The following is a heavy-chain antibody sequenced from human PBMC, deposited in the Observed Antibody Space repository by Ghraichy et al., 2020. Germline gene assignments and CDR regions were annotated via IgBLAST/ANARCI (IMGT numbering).Heavy chain of an antibody. J-gene: IGHJ6*02. CDR1: GGSISSYY. CDR2: IYYSGST. Sequence: TLSLTCTVSGGSISSYYWSWIRQPPGKGLEWIGYIYYSGSTNYNPSLKSRVTISVDTSKNQFSLKLSSVTAADTVVYYCARLRVLGFGTVQSYYYGMDVWGQGTTVTVSS. D-gene: IGHD3-10*01. CDR3: ARLRVLGFGTVQSYYYGMDV. V-gene: IGHV4-59*01.